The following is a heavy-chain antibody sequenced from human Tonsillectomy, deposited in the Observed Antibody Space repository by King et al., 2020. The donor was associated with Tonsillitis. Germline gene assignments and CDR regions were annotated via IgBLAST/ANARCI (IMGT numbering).Heavy chain of an antibody. V-gene: IGHV4-59*01. CDR1: CVSISSYY. J-gene: IGHJ4*02. CDR2: IYYSGST. CDR3: ARTSAAADLDY. D-gene: IGHD6-13*01. Sequence: VQLQESGPGLVKPSETLSLTCTVSCVSISSYYWSWIRQPPGTGLEWIGYIYYSGSTNYNPSLKSRVTISVDTSKNQFSLKLSSVTAADTAVYYCARTSAAADLDYWGQGTLVTVSS.